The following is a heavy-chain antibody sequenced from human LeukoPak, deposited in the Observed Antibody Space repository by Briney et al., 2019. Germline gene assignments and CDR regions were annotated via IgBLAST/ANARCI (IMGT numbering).Heavy chain of an antibody. Sequence: SETLSLTCTISSGSISSGSFYWGWIRQPPGKGLEWIGSVYYSGSTYYNPSLKSRVTISVDSSKNQFSLKLSSVTAADTAVYYCARHSSLEGAARPWGQGTLVTVSS. J-gene: IGHJ4*02. CDR1: SGSISSGSFY. V-gene: IGHV4-39*01. CDR3: ARHSSLEGAARP. CDR2: VYYSGST. D-gene: IGHD6-6*01.